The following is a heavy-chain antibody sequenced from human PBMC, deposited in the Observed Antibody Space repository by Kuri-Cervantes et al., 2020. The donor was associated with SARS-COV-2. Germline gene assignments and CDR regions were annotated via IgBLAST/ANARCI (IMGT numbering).Heavy chain of an antibody. CDR3: ARGRGLRWPHSFDY. J-gene: IGHJ4*02. CDR2: INHSGST. Sequence: SETLSLTCTVSGGSISSSSYYWSWIRQPPGKGLEWIGEINHSGSTNYNPSLKSRVTISVDTSKNQFSLKLSSVTAADTAVYYCARGRGLRWPHSFDYWGQGTLVTVSS. D-gene: IGHD4-23*01. V-gene: IGHV4-39*07. CDR1: GGSISSSSYY.